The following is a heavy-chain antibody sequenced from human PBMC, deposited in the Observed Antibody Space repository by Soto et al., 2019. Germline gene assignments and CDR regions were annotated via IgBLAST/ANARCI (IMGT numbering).Heavy chain of an antibody. V-gene: IGHV3-23*01. Sequence: GGSLRLSCAASGFTFSSYAMSGVRQAPGKGLEWVSAISGSGGSTYYADSVKGRFTISRDNSKNALYLHMNSLRAEDTGVYYCGKDSARYYYDSSGYAPFDYWGQGALVTVSS. CDR1: GFTFSSYA. J-gene: IGHJ4*02. CDR2: ISGSGGST. CDR3: GKDSARYYYDSSGYAPFDY. D-gene: IGHD3-22*01.